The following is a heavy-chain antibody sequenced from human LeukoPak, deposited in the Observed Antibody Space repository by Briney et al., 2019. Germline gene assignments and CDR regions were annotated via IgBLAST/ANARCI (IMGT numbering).Heavy chain of an antibody. D-gene: IGHD3-22*01. CDR3: AHRKNYYDSSVFDY. CDR2: IYWDDDR. CDR1: GFSLNTRGVG. Sequence: SGPTLVNPTQTLTLTCTFSGFSLNTRGVGVGWIRQPPGRAPEWLALIYWDDDRRYSPSLKSRLTITKDTSKNEVVLTMTNMDPVDTATYYCAHRKNYYDSSVFDYWGQGTLVTVSS. J-gene: IGHJ4*02. V-gene: IGHV2-5*02.